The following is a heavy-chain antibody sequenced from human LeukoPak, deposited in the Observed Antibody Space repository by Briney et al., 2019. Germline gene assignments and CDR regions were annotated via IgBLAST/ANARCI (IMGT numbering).Heavy chain of an antibody. CDR1: GFTLSSYS. CDR2: ISSSSSTI. Sequence: GGSLRLSCAASGFTLSSYSMNWVRQAPGKGLEWVSYISSSSSTIYYADSVKGRFTNSRDNAKNSLYLQMNSLRAEDTAVYYCARDGTAVAGTWFDPWGQGTLVTVSS. J-gene: IGHJ5*02. CDR3: ARDGTAVAGTWFDP. D-gene: IGHD6-19*01. V-gene: IGHV3-48*01.